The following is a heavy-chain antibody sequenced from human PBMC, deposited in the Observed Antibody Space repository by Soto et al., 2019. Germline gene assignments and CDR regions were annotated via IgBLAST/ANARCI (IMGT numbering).Heavy chain of an antibody. CDR2: INPNSGGT. CDR3: ARDQIQNYYDSSDYYYGMDV. J-gene: IGHJ6*02. Sequence: EASVKVSCKASGYTFTSYARNWVRQAPGQGLECMGWINPNSGGTNYAQKFQGWVTMTRHTSISTAYMELSRLRSDDTAVYYCARDQIQNYYDSSDYYYGMDVWGQGTTVTVSS. V-gene: IGHV1-2*04. CDR1: GYTFTSYA. D-gene: IGHD3-22*01.